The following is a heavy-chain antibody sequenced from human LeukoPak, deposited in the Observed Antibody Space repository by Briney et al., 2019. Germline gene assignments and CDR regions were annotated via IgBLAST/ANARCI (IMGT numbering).Heavy chain of an antibody. D-gene: IGHD5-18*01. J-gene: IGHJ4*02. CDR1: GFTFSSYG. CDR3: AKAPGYSYGYLGY. V-gene: IGHV3-30*18. CDR2: ISYDGSNK. Sequence: GGSLRLSCAASGFTFSSYGMHWVRQAPGKGLEWVAVISYDGSNKYYADSVKGRFTISRDNPKNTLYLQMNSLRAEDTAVYYCAKAPGYSYGYLGYWGQGTLVTVSS.